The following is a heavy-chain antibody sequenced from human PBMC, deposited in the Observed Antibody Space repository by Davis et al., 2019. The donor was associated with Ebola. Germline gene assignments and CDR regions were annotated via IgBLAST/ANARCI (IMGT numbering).Heavy chain of an antibody. V-gene: IGHV3-33*01. Sequence: PGGSLRLSCAASGFTFGSYAIHWVRQAPGKGLEWVAVLWYDENEKYYGDSVKGRFTISRDNSHNILYLQMNNLRVEDTAVYYCAREHDNAEGGGSFYYHYVLDVWGQGSAVTVSS. J-gene: IGHJ6*02. CDR1: GFTFGSYA. CDR2: LWYDENEK. CDR3: AREHDNAEGGGSFYYHYVLDV. D-gene: IGHD3-16*01.